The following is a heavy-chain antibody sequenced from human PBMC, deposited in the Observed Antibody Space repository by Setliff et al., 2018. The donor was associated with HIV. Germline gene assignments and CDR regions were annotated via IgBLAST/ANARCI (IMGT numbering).Heavy chain of an antibody. CDR2: IHHTGGT. CDR3: ARSMRYFYDTSGFSWFDP. V-gene: IGHV4-39*01. Sequence: SETLSLTCRVSGGSIRSDNYYWAWIRQPPGKRLEWIASIHHTGGTYYNPSLKSRVTISVDTSKDQFSLKLRSLTATYTAIYHCARSMRYFYDTSGFSWFDPWGQGTQVTVSS. CDR1: GGSIRSDNYY. D-gene: IGHD3-22*01. J-gene: IGHJ5*02.